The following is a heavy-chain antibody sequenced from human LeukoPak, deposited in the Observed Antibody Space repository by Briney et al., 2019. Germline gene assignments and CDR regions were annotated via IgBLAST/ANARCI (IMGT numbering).Heavy chain of an antibody. CDR2: IYHSGST. CDR3: ARVGDAFDI. V-gene: IGHV4-4*02. J-gene: IGHJ3*02. CDR1: GGSISSSNW. Sequence: SGTLSLTCAVSGGSISSSNWWSWVRQPPGKGLKWIGEIYHSGSTNYNPPLTSRVTMSVDKSKNQFSLKLSSVTAADTAVYYCARVGDAFDIWGQGTMVTVSS.